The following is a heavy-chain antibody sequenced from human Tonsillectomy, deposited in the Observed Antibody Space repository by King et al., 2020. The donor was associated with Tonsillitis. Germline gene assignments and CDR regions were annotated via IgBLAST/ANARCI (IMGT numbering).Heavy chain of an antibody. CDR3: ARGDYTLRPFDH. J-gene: IGHJ4*02. Sequence: VQLVESGGGLIQPGGSLRLSCAASGFTVSSNYMSWVRQAPGKGLEWVSVIYSGGSTYDAASVKGRFTISRDNSKNTLYLQMNSLRAEDTAVYYCARGDYTLRPFDHWGQGTLVTVSS. CDR1: GFTVSSNY. D-gene: IGHD4-11*01. CDR2: IYSGGST. V-gene: IGHV3-53*01.